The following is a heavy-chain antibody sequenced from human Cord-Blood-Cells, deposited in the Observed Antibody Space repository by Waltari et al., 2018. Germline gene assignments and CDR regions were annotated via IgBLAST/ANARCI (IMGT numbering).Heavy chain of an antibody. D-gene: IGHD3-3*01. CDR1: RFPVRSYW. V-gene: IGHV3-74*01. CDR2: INSDGSST. J-gene: IGHJ5*02. Sequence: EVQLVESGGGLVQPGGSLRLSCVASRFPVRSYWMHWVRQAPGTGLVWVSRINSDGSSTSYADSVKGRFTISRDNAKNTLYLQMNSLRAEDTAVYYCAREASYDFWSGYYWFDPWGQGTLVTVSS. CDR3: AREASYDFWSGYYWFDP.